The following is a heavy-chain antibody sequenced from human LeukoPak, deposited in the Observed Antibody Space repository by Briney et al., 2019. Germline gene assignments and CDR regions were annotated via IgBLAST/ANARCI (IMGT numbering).Heavy chain of an antibody. V-gene: IGHV4-4*09. CDR3: ARSGDLYYYGSGSYYNV. J-gene: IGHJ4*02. CDR2: IYTSGST. Sequence: SETLSLTCTVSGGSISSCYWSWIRQPPGKGLEWIGYIYTSGSTNYNPSLKSRVTISVDTSKNQFSLKLSSVTAADTAVYYCARSGDLYYYGSGSYYNVWGQGTLVTVSS. CDR1: GGSISSCY. D-gene: IGHD3-10*01.